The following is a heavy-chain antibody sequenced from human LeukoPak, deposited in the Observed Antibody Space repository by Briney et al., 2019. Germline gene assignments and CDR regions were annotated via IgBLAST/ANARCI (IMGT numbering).Heavy chain of an antibody. V-gene: IGHV2-5*02. CDR1: GFSLSTSGVG. CDR3: AQAYCGGDCRLSYYYGVDV. Sequence: SGPTLVNPTQTLTLTCTFSGFSLSTSGVGVGWIRQPPGKALEWLALIYWDNDKRYSPSLKSRLTITKDTSKNQVVLTLTNMDTVDTATYYCAQAYCGGDCRLSYYYGVDVWGQGTTVTVSS. CDR2: IYWDNDK. J-gene: IGHJ6*02. D-gene: IGHD2-21*02.